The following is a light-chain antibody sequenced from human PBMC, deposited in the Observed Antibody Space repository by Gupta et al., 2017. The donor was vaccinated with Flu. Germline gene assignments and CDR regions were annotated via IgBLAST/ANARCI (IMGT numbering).Light chain of an antibody. Sequence: EIVLTQSPATLSLSPGERATLSCRASQSVGDYLAWFQQKPGQAPRLLIYDASTRATGIPARFSGSGSGTDFTLTISSLEPEDFAVYYCQQRRSWPPVTFGEGTKVEIK. CDR3: QQRRSWPPVT. CDR2: DAS. V-gene: IGKV3-11*01. J-gene: IGKJ4*01. CDR1: QSVGDY.